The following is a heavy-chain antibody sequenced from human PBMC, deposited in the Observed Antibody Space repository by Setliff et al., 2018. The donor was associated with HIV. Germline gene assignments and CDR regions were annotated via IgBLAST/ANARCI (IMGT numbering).Heavy chain of an antibody. CDR3: ARRYHDASGFYNS. Sequence: SETLSLTCSVSGVPISGPIGITYYWDWLRQPPGKGLEWIGNIHYSRGSSYNASLKSRVTISLDTSKSHFSLKLSSVAAADTAVYCCARRYHDASGFYNSWGQGGLVTVSS. V-gene: IGHV4-39*02. D-gene: IGHD1-1*01. CDR2: IHYSRGS. CDR1: GVPISGPIGITYY. J-gene: IGHJ4*02.